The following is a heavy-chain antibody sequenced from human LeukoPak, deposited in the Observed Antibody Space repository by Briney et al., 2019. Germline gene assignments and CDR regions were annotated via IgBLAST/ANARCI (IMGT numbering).Heavy chain of an antibody. CDR1: GGSINSGGYS. J-gene: IGHJ3*01. D-gene: IGHD4-17*01. CDR2: IYYTGST. CDR3: AREGDYGDRFDAMHL. Sequence: PSETLSLTCAVSGGSINSGGYSWNWIRQPPGKGLEWIGYIYYTGSTYYNPSLKSRVSISLDMSKNQFSLKVTYVTAADTAVYYCAREGDYGDRFDAMHLWGQGTMVTVSS. V-gene: IGHV4-30-4*07.